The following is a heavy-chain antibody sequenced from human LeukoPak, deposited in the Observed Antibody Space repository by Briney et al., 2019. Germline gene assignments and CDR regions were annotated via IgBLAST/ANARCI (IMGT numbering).Heavy chain of an antibody. CDR1: GFTFSSYA. Sequence: GRSLRLSCAASGFTFSSYAMNWVRQAPGKGLEWVSSISSSSSYIYYADSVKGRFTTSRDNAKNSLYLQMNSLRAEDTAVYYCARHYDSNSYGPGYWGQGTLVTVSS. V-gene: IGHV3-21*01. CDR2: ISSSSSYI. CDR3: ARHYDSNSYGPGY. D-gene: IGHD3-22*01. J-gene: IGHJ4*02.